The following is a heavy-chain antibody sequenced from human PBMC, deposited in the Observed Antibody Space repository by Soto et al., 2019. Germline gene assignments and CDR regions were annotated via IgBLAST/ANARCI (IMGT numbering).Heavy chain of an antibody. CDR1: GFRFSGYA. CDR3: AKKSYCLAGDRGPLHL. D-gene: IGHD3-16*01. Sequence: EVQLLESGGGLVQPGGSLRLSCAASGFRFSGYAMNWVRQAPGKGLEWVSAISGNGDSTFYADSVKGRLTISRDNSRNTLHMQMNSMTAEDTAVYYCAKKSYCLAGDRGPLHLWGQGTMVTVSS. J-gene: IGHJ3*01. CDR2: ISGNGDST. V-gene: IGHV3-23*01.